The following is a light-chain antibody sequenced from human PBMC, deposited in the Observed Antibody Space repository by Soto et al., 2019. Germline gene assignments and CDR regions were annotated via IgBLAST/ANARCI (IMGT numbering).Light chain of an antibody. CDR2: DNN. J-gene: IGLJ7*01. V-gene: IGLV1-51*01. CDR1: SSNIGNNY. CDR3: GTWDSSLSVGV. Sequence: QSVLTQPPSVSEAPGQKVTISCSGISSNIGNNYVSWYQQLPGTAPKLLIYDNNKRPSGIPDRFSGSKSGTSATLGITGLQTGDEADYYCGTWDSSLSVGVFGGGTQLTVL.